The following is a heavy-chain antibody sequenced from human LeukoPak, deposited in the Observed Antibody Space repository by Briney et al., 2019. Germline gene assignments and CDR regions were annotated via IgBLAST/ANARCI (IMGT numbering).Heavy chain of an antibody. CDR1: GDSISSYC. CDR2: IYSGST. V-gene: IGHV4-59*01. D-gene: IGHD3-9*01. Sequence: NPSETLSLTCTVSGDSISSYCWNWIRQPPGKGLEWIGYIYSGSTNYNPSLRSRVTISVDTSKNQFSLKLSSVTAADTAVYYCARSSYDILTGYYYAHWGQGTLVTVSS. CDR3: ARSSYDILTGYYYAH. J-gene: IGHJ4*02.